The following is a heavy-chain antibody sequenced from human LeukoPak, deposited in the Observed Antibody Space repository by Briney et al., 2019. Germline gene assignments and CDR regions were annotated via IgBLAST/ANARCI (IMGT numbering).Heavy chain of an antibody. D-gene: IGHD7-27*01. CDR1: GGTFSSYA. CDR3: ARMEATGDWYFDL. Sequence: SVKVSCEASGGTFSSYAISWVRQAPGQGLEWMGGIIPLFGTANYAQKFQGRVTITADESTSTAYMELSSLRSEDTAVYYCARMEATGDWYFDLWGRGTLVTVSS. J-gene: IGHJ2*01. CDR2: IIPLFGTA. V-gene: IGHV1-69*01.